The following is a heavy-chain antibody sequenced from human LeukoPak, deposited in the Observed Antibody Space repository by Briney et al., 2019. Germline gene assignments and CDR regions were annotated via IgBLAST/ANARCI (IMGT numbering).Heavy chain of an antibody. D-gene: IGHD6-13*01. CDR2: ISYDGSNK. CDR1: GFTFSSYA. V-gene: IGHV3-30-3*01. J-gene: IGHJ4*02. CDR3: ARDRFGSSWFEFNY. Sequence: PGGSLRLSCAASGFTFSSYAMHWVRQAPGKGLEWVAVISYDGSNKYYADSVKGRFTISRDNSKNTLYLQMNSLRAEDTAVYYCARDRFGSSWFEFNYWGQGTLVTVSS.